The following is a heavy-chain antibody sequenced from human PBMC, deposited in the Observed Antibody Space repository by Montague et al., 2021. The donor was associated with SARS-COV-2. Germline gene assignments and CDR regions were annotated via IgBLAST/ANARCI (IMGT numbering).Heavy chain of an antibody. J-gene: IGHJ4*02. CDR2: ISWNSGSI. V-gene: IGHV3-9*01. CDR3: AKDINSYGEYYFDY. Sequence: SLRLSCAASGFTFDDYAMHWVRQAPGKGLEWVSGISWNSGSIGYADSVKGRFTISRDNAKNSLYLQMNSLRAEDTALYYCAKDINSYGEYYFDYWDQGTLVTVSS. CDR1: GFTFDDYA. D-gene: IGHD5-18*01.